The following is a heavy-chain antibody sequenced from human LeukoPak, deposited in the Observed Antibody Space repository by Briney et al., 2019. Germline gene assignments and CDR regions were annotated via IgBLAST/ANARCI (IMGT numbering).Heavy chain of an antibody. D-gene: IGHD2-2*01. V-gene: IGHV3-21*01. CDR2: ISSSSSYI. CDR1: GFTFSSYS. J-gene: IGHJ4*02. CDR3: ARDEGYCSSTSCYSRWDFDY. Sequence: PGGSLRLSCAASGFTFSSYSMNWVRQAPGKGLEWVSSISSSSSYIYYADSVKGRFTISRDNAKNSPYLQMNSLRAEDTAVYYCARDEGYCSSTSCYSRWDFDYWGQGTLVTVSS.